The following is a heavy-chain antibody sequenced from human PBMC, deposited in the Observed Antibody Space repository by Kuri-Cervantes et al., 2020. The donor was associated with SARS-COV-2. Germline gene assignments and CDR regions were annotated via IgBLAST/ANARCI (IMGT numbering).Heavy chain of an antibody. CDR2: ISSSSSYI. CDR3: ARDLKESKGMDFDY. D-gene: IGHD5-24*01. CDR1: GFTFSSYS. V-gene: IGHV3-21*01. J-gene: IGHJ4*02. Sequence: GESLKISCAASGFTFSSYSMNWVRQAPGKGLEWVSSISSSSSYIYYADSVKVRSTISRDNAKNSLYLQINSLRAEDTAVYYCARDLKESKGMDFDYWGQGTLVTVSS.